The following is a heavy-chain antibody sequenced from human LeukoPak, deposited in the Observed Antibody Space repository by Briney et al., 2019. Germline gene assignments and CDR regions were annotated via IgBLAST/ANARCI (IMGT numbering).Heavy chain of an antibody. CDR3: AREGYCSGGSCYLNDWFDP. CDR2: IKQDGSEK. D-gene: IGHD2-15*01. V-gene: IGHV3-7*01. Sequence: HPGGSLRLSCAASGFTFSSYWMSWVRQAPGKGLEWVANIKQDGSEKYYVDSVKGRFTISRDNAKNSLYLQMNSLRAEDTAVYYCAREGYCSGGSCYLNDWFDPWGQGTLVTVSS. CDR1: GFTFSSYW. J-gene: IGHJ5*02.